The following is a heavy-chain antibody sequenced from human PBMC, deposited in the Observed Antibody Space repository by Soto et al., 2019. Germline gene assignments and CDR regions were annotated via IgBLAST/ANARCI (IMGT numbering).Heavy chain of an antibody. CDR1: GYTFTSYA. CDR3: ASSYCISTSCPPYYGMDV. Sequence: GASVKVSCKASGYTFTSYAMHWVRQAPGQRLEWMGWINAGNGNTKYSQKFQGRVTITRDTSASTAYMELSSLISEDTAVFYCASSYCISTSCPPYYGMDVWGQGTTVTVSS. D-gene: IGHD2-2*01. CDR2: INAGNGNT. J-gene: IGHJ6*02. V-gene: IGHV1-3*01.